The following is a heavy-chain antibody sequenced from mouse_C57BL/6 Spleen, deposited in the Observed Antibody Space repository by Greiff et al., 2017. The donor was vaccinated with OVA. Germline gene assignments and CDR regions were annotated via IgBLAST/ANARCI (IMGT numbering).Heavy chain of an antibody. CDR1: GYTFPSNW. D-gene: IGHD2-5*01. V-gene: IGHV1-55*01. CDR2: IYPGRGST. Sequence: VQLQQLGAEFVKPGAPVKMPCKALGYTFPSNWITWVKQRPGQGFEWIGDIYPGRGSTNYNEKFKSKATMTEDTSSSTAYMQRSSLTSEDAAVYYCARSNYDWFAYWGQGTLVTVSA. J-gene: IGHJ3*01. CDR3: ARSNYDWFAY.